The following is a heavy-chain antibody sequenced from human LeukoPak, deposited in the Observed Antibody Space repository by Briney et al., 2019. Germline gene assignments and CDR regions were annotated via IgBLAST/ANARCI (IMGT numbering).Heavy chain of an antibody. Sequence: PGGSLSLSCAASGFSFSSSLMTWVRQAPGKGLEWVATIKQDGSEKFYVNSVKGRFTISRDNTKDSLYLQMNSLRADDTAVYYCARLQQRDSRDYWGQGTLVTVSS. CDR2: IKQDGSEK. D-gene: IGHD3-22*01. CDR1: GFSFSSSL. CDR3: ARLQQRDSRDY. V-gene: IGHV3-7*02. J-gene: IGHJ4*02.